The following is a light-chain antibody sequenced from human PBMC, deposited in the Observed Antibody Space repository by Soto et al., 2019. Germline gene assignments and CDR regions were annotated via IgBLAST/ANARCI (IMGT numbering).Light chain of an antibody. V-gene: IGKV1-5*01. CDR2: AAS. J-gene: IGKJ5*01. CDR3: QQYGSSPIT. CDR1: QSISSW. Sequence: DIHMTQSPSTLSASVGDRVTITCRASQSISSWLAWYQQKPGKAPKLLIHAASSLQSGVPSRFSGSGSGTDFTLTISRLEPEDFAVYYCQQYGSSPITFGQGTRLEI.